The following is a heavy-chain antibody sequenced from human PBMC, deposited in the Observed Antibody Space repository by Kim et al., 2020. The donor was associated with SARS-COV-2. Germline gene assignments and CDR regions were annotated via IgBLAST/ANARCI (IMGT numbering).Heavy chain of an antibody. CDR1: GYTFTSYA. Sequence: ASVKVSCKASGYTFTSYAMHWVRQAPGQRLEWMGWINAGNGNTKYSQKFQGRVTITRDTSASTAYMELSSLRSEDTAVYYCARSVNNYHDSSGYYYGTFDYWGQGTLVTVSS. J-gene: IGHJ4*02. V-gene: IGHV1-3*01. CDR2: INAGNGNT. CDR3: ARSVNNYHDSSGYYYGTFDY. D-gene: IGHD3-22*01.